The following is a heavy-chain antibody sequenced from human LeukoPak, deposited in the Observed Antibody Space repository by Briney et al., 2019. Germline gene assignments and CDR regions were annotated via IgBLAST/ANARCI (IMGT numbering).Heavy chain of an antibody. J-gene: IGHJ6*02. V-gene: IGHV1-8*02. CDR2: MNPNSGNT. CDR3: AREKGYQLLFQWGYGMDV. CDR1: VGTFSSYA. D-gene: IGHD2-2*01. Sequence: ASVTVSCKASVGTFSSYATSWVRQATGQGLEWIGWMNPNSGNTGYAQKFQGRVTMTRNTSISTAYMELSSLRSEDTAVYYCAREKGYQLLFQWGYGMDVWGQGTTVTVSS.